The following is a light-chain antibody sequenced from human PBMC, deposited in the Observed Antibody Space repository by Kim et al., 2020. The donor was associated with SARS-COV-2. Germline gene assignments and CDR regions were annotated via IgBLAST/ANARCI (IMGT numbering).Light chain of an antibody. CDR2: QDS. CDR1: KLGDKY. CDR3: QAWDSSTNWV. V-gene: IGLV3-1*01. Sequence: SYELTQPPSVSVSPGQTASITCSGDKLGDKYACWYQQKPGQSPMLVIYQDSKRSSGIPERFSGSNSGNTATLTISGTQAMDEADYYCQAWDSSTNWVFGG. J-gene: IGLJ3*02.